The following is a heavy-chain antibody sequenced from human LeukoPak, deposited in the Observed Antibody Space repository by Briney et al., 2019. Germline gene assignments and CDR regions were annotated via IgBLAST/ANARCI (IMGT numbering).Heavy chain of an antibody. CDR1: GFTFSSYN. Sequence: TGGSLRLSCAASGFTFSSYNINWVRQAPGKGLEWVSYISSSSSNIYYADSVKGRFTISRDNAKNSLYLQMNSLTAEDTAVYYCAKEGTGIHFDYWGQGTLVTVSS. CDR2: ISSSSSNI. V-gene: IGHV3-48*01. J-gene: IGHJ4*02. D-gene: IGHD1-1*01. CDR3: AKEGTGIHFDY.